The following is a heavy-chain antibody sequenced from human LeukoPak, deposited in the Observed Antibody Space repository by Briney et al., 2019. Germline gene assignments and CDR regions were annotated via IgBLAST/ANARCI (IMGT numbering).Heavy chain of an antibody. D-gene: IGHD2/OR15-2a*01. CDR3: ATSGLSRFGF. CDR1: GFTFSNYA. Sequence: GGSLRLSCAASGFTFSNYAMSWVRQAPGKGLEWVSAFSGGGGSTYYADSVKGRFTISRDNSKNTLYLQMNSLRAEDTAVYFCATSGLSRFGFWGQGTLVTVSS. J-gene: IGHJ4*02. CDR2: FSGGGGST. V-gene: IGHV3-23*01.